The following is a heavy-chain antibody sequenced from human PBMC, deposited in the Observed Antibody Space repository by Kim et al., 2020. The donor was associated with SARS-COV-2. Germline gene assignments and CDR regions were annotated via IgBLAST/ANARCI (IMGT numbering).Heavy chain of an antibody. CDR1: GFIFSDHH. CDR3: SRVGYYDSRGYSTNGFDI. J-gene: IGHJ3*02. V-gene: IGHV3-72*01. CDR2: IRKKTHSYTT. Sequence: GGSLRLSCAASGFIFSDHHIHWVRQAPGKGLEWVGRIRKKTHSYTTTYAASVKGRFIVSRDDSSNSVYLQMNSLKTEDTAVYYCSRVGYYDSRGYSTNGFDIWGQGTMVTVSS. D-gene: IGHD3-22*01.